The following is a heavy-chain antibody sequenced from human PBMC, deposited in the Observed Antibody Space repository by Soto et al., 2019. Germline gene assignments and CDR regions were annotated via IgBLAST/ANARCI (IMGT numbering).Heavy chain of an antibody. Sequence: PSETLSLTCTVSGGSISSGDYYWSWIRQPPGKGLEWIGYIYHSGSTYYNPSLKSRVTISVDTSKNQFSLKLNSVTAADTAVYYCARLAGPESPYNCFDPWGQGTLVTVSS. CDR3: ARLAGPESPYNCFDP. CDR1: GGSISSGDYY. CDR2: IYHSGST. V-gene: IGHV4-30-4*01. J-gene: IGHJ5*02.